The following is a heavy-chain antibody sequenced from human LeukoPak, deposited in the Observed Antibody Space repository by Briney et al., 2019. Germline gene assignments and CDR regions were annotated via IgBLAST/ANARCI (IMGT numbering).Heavy chain of an antibody. D-gene: IGHD6-13*01. J-gene: IGHJ3*02. V-gene: IGHV4-4*07. CDR1: GGSISSYY. Sequence: SETLSLTCTVSGGSISSYYWSWIRRPAGKGLEWIGRNYTSGSTNYNPSLKSRVTMSVDTSKNQFSLKLSSVTAADTAVYYCARISPAAAGQDEAFDIWGQGTMVTVSS. CDR2: NYTSGST. CDR3: ARISPAAAGQDEAFDI.